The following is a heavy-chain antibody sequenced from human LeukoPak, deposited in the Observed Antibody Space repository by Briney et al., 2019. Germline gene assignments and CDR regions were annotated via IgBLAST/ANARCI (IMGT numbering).Heavy chain of an antibody. CDR2: INWNGGST. J-gene: IGHJ4*02. Sequence: GGSLRLSCAASGFTFDDYGMSWVRQAPGKGLEWVSGINWNGGSTGYADSVKGRFTISRDNAKNSLYLQMNSLRAEDTAVYYCARAYYYGSGSIRFNDYWGQGTLVTVSS. CDR3: ARAYYYGSGSIRFNDY. CDR1: GFTFDDYG. D-gene: IGHD3-10*01. V-gene: IGHV3-20*04.